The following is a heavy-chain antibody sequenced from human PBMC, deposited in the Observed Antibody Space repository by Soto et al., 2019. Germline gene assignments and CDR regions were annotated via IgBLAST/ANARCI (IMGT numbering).Heavy chain of an antibody. J-gene: IGHJ6*02. CDR2: ISYDGSNK. CDR1: GFTFSSYA. D-gene: IGHD5-18*01. Sequence: VGSLRLSCAASGFTFSSYAVHWVRQAPGKGLEWVAVISYDGSNKYYADSVKGRFTISRDNSKNTLYLQMNSLRAEDTAVYYCAQSVGYSYGYYYYGMDVWGQGTTVTVSS. V-gene: IGHV3-30-3*01. CDR3: AQSVGYSYGYYYYGMDV.